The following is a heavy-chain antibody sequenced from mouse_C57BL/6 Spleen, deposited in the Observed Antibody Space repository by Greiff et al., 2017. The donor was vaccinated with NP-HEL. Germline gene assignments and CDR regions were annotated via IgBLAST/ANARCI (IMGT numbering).Heavy chain of an antibody. CDR1: GYTFTSYW. Sequence: QVQLKQPGAELVKPGASVKLSCKASGYTFTSYWITWVKQRPGQGLEWIGDIYPGSGSTNYNEKFKSKATLTVDTSSSTAYMQLSSLTSEDSAVYYCARRPLTGLGTSDYWGQGTTLTVSS. J-gene: IGHJ2*01. D-gene: IGHD3-1*01. CDR3: ARRPLTGLGTSDY. V-gene: IGHV1-55*01. CDR2: IYPGSGST.